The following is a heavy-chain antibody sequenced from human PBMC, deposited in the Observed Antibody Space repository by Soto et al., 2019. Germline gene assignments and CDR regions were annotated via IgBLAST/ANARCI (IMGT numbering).Heavy chain of an antibody. V-gene: IGHV4-34*01. D-gene: IGHD2-8*02. CDR3: ARDKITGLFDY. CDR2: INHSGST. Sequence: QVQLQQWGAGLLKPSETLSLTCAVYGGSFSGYYWTWIRQPPGTGLEWIGEINHSGSTNYNPSLKSRVTMSVDTSKNQLSVKLTSVTAADTAVYYCARDKITGLFDYWGQGTLVTVSS. CDR1: GGSFSGYY. J-gene: IGHJ4*02.